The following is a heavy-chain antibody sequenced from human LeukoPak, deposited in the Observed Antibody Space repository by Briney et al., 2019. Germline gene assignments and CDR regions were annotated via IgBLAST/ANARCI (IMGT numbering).Heavy chain of an antibody. V-gene: IGHV3-23*01. CDR1: GFTFSSYA. J-gene: IGHJ4*02. CDR2: ISGTGGST. Sequence: PGGSLRLSCAASGFTFSSYAMSWVRQAPGKGLEWVSGISGTGGSTYFADSVKGRFTISRDNSKNTLYLHMNSLRAEDTAVYYCAKADDVLIAVAGLFDYWGQGTLVTVSS. D-gene: IGHD6-19*01. CDR3: AKADDVLIAVAGLFDY.